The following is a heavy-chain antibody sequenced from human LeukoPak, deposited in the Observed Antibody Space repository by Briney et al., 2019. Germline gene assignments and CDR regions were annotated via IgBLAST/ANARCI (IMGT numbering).Heavy chain of an antibody. CDR2: IYTSGST. D-gene: IGHD6-13*01. J-gene: IGHJ6*03. CDR1: GGSISSYY. CDR3: ASRAAAGYYYMDV. V-gene: IGHV4-4*07. Sequence: PETLSLTCTVSGGSISSYYWSWIRQPAGKGLEWIGRIYTSGSTNYNPSLKSRVTMSVDTSKNQFSLKLSSVTAADTAVYYCASRAAAGYYYMDVWGKGTTVTVSS.